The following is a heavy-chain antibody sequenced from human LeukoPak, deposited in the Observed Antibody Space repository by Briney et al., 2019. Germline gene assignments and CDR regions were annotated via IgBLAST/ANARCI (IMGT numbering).Heavy chain of an antibody. CDR1: GFTFSTYA. V-gene: IGHV3-23*01. J-gene: IGHJ4*02. D-gene: IGHD3-3*01. Sequence: GGSLRLSCAASGFTFSTYAMSWVRQAAGKGLEWVSLISGSGGGTYYADSVKGRFTISRDNAKNSLYLQMNSLRAEDTAVYYCAREIFWSGYYSNLHFDYWGQGTLVTVSS. CDR2: ISGSGGGT. CDR3: AREIFWSGYYSNLHFDY.